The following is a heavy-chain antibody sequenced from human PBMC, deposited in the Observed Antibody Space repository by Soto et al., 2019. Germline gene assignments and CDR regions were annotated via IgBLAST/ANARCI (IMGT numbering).Heavy chain of an antibody. CDR3: ARHRAYYDILTGYYKGPHYYGMDV. CDR2: IFYSGST. CDR1: GGSICSSSDY. D-gene: IGHD3-9*01. V-gene: IGHV4-39*07. J-gene: IGHJ6*02. Sequence: TSETLSLTCTVSGGSICSSSDYWGWIRQPPGKGLEGIGHIFYSGSTNYNPSLKSRVTISVDTSKNQFSLKLSSVTAADTAVYYCARHRAYYDILTGYYKGPHYYGMDVWGQGTTVTVSS.